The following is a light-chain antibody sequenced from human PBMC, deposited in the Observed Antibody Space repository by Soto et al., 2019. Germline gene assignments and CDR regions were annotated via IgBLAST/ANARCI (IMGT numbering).Light chain of an antibody. CDR1: QNIGTY. CDR3: HQSYSSLVYT. J-gene: IGKJ2*01. V-gene: IGKV1-39*01. Sequence: DIQMTQSPSSLSASVGDRVTITCRASQNIGTYLNWYQQKPGKAPTVLIYTASTLQSGAPSRFSGSGSGTDFTLTINSLQPEDSATYYCHQSYSSLVYTFGPGTKLEIK. CDR2: TAS.